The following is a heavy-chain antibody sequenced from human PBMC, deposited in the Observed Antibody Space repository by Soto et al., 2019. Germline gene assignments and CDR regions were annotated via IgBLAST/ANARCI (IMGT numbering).Heavy chain of an antibody. Sequence: ASVKVSCKASGDIFTSYAIHWVRQAPGQRLEWMGWISAADGNTRYSQKFQGRVTITKDNSASTAYMDPTSPRSEDTAIYYCARDRIPANTRQFDYWRQGTQVTVSS. CDR3: ARDRIPANTRQFDY. CDR2: ISAADGNT. D-gene: IGHD2-21*01. CDR1: GDIFTSYA. V-gene: IGHV1-3*01. J-gene: IGHJ4*02.